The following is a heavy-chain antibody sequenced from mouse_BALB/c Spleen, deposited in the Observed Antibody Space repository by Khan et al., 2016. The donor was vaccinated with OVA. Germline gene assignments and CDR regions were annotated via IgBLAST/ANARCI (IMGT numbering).Heavy chain of an antibody. CDR3: ARGYDFFAY. D-gene: IGHD2-14*01. Sequence: VQLKQSGPDLVKPGASVKMSCKASGYSFTGYYMNWVKQSHGKSLECIGRVNPNTGNTNYNQKFRGKAILIVDTSSSTADMELRSLTSEDSAVYYCARGYDFFAYWGQGTLVTVSA. CDR2: VNPNTGNT. J-gene: IGHJ3*01. CDR1: GYSFTGYY. V-gene: IGHV1-26*01.